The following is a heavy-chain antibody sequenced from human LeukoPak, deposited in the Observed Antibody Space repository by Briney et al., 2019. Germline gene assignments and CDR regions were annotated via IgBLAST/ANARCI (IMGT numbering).Heavy chain of an antibody. Sequence: PSETLSPTCTVSGGSISNYYWSWIRQPPGKGLEWIGYIYYSGSTNYNPSLKSRVTISGDTSKNQFSLRLSSVTAADTAVYYCARASYSYDINGWVPFDYWGQGTLVTVSS. J-gene: IGHJ4*02. V-gene: IGHV4-59*08. CDR3: ARASYSYDINGWVPFDY. CDR1: GGSISNYY. D-gene: IGHD3-22*01. CDR2: IYYSGST.